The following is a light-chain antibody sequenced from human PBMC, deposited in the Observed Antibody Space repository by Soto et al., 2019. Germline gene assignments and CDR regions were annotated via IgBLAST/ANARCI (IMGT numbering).Light chain of an antibody. CDR2: DAS. J-gene: IGKJ4*01. Sequence: DIQMTQSPSSLSASVGDRVTITCQASQDISNYLNWYQQKPGKAPKLLIYDASNLETAVPSRFSGSGSWTDFTFTISSLQPQDIATYYCQQYDNLSITFGGGNKVEIK. CDR3: QQYDNLSIT. V-gene: IGKV1-33*01. CDR1: QDISNY.